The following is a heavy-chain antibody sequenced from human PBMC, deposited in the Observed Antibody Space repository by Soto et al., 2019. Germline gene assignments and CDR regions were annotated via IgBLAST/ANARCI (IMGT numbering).Heavy chain of an antibody. J-gene: IGHJ4*02. CDR3: QRGGGKYLGSWLYYFDY. CDR1: GDSVSSNSAA. Sequence: SQTLSLTCAISGDSVSSNSAAWNWIRQSPSRGLEWLGRTYYRSKWYNDYAVSVKSRITINPDTSKNQFSLQLNYVTPEDTAVYHCQRGGGKYLGSWLYYFDYWRQGTLVTVSS. V-gene: IGHV6-1*01. CDR2: TYYRSKWYN. D-gene: IGHD3-16*01.